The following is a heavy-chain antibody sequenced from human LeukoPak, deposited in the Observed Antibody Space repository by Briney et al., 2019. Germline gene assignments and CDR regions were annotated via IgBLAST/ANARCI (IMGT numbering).Heavy chain of an antibody. J-gene: IGHJ6*03. V-gene: IGHV3-30*02. CDR2: IRYDGSNK. D-gene: IGHD4-17*01. CDR1: GFTFSSYG. CDR3: AKEMHDYGDHYYMDV. Sequence: GGSLRLSCAASGFTFSSYGMHWVRQAPGKGLEWVAFIRYDGSNKYYADSVKGRFTISRDNSKNTLYLQMNSLRAEDTAVYFCAKEMHDYGDHYYMDVWGKGTTVTVSS.